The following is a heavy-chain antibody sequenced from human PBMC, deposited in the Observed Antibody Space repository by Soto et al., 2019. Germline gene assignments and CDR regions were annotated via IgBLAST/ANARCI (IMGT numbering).Heavy chain of an antibody. CDR3: ATSFRGMTVDY. CDR1: GGSISSGGYY. D-gene: IGHD2-2*01. J-gene: IGHJ4*02. Sequence: SETLSLTCTVSGGSISSGGYYWSWIRQHPGKGLEWIGYIYYSGSTYYNPSLKSRVTISVDTSKNQFSLKLSSVTAADTAVYYYATSFRGMTVDYWGQGTLVTVSS. CDR2: IYYSGST. V-gene: IGHV4-31*03.